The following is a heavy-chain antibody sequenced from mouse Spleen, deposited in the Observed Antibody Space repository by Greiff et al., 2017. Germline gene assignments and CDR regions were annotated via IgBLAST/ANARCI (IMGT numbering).Heavy chain of an antibody. CDR3: ARTGIYYDYDDPPFAY. CDR1: GYAFSSYW. Sequence: QVQLKESGAELVKPGASVKISCKASGYAFSSYWMNWVKQRPGKGLEWIGQIYPGDGDTNYNGKFKGKATLTADKSSSTAYMQLSSLTSEDSAVYFCARTGIYYDYDDPPFAYWGQGTLVTVSA. J-gene: IGHJ3*01. D-gene: IGHD2-4*01. CDR2: IYPGDGDT. V-gene: IGHV1-80*01.